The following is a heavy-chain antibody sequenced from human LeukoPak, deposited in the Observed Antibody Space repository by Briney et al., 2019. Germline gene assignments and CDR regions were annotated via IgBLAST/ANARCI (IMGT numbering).Heavy chain of an antibody. J-gene: IGHJ4*02. CDR3: ARGPPYCSSTSCRFFDY. CDR2: INPNSGGT. Sequence: ASVKVSCKASGYTFTGYYMHWVRQALGQGLEWMGWINPNSGGTNYAQKFQGRVTMTRDTSISTAYMELSRLRSDDTAVYYCARGPPYCSSTSCRFFDYWGQGTLVTVSS. D-gene: IGHD2-2*01. CDR1: GYTFTGYY. V-gene: IGHV1-2*02.